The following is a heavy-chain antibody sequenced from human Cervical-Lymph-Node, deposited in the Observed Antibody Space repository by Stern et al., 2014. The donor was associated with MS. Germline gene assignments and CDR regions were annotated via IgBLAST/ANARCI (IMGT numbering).Heavy chain of an antibody. Sequence: QVQLGQSGAEVKKPGSSVKVSCKASGGPFSSYAISWVRQAPGQGLEWMGGIIPIFRTPNYAQKFQGRVTITADESTSTAYMELSSLRSEDTAVYYCARDRMSIAAAGTNWFDPWGQGTLVTVSS. CDR2: IIPIFRTP. V-gene: IGHV1-69*01. CDR3: ARDRMSIAAAGTNWFDP. CDR1: GGPFSSYA. J-gene: IGHJ5*02. D-gene: IGHD6-13*01.